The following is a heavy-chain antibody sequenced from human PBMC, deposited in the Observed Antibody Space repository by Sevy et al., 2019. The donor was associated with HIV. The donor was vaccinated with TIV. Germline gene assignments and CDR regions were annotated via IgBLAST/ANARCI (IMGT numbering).Heavy chain of an antibody. Sequence: SETLSLTCAVYSESFRRYYWNWIRQSPEKGLEWIGEINHSGNTNYNPSLKSRVTISVDPSRNQFFLKLNSVTAADTAVYYCASDSGTYTYYFDYWGQGTPVTVSS. D-gene: IGHD1-26*01. CDR1: SESFRRYY. V-gene: IGHV4-34*01. CDR2: INHSGNT. CDR3: ASDSGTYTYYFDY. J-gene: IGHJ4*02.